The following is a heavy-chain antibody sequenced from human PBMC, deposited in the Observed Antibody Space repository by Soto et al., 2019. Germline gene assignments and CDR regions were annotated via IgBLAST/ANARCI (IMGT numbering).Heavy chain of an antibody. CDR3: AHRPSYCSGGSCYSGFDY. D-gene: IGHD2-15*01. J-gene: IGHJ4*02. V-gene: IGHV2-5*02. Sequence: QITLKESGPTLVKPTQTLTLTCTSSGFSLSTSAVGVGWIRQPPGKALEWLALIYWDDDKRYSPSLKSRLTITKDTSKNQVVLTMTNMDPVDTATYYCAHRPSYCSGGSCYSGFDYWGQGTLVTVS. CDR1: GFSLSTSAVG. CDR2: IYWDDDK.